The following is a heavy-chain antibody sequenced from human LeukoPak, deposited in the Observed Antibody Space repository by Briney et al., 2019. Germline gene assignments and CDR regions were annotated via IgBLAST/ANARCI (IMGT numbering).Heavy chain of an antibody. Sequence: GESLKISCQASGYSFTSSWIGWARQMPGKGLEWMAIINPGDSDTRYSPSFQGQVTISADKSISTVYLQWGSLKASDTAMYYCARQPGAGWIGPWGQGTLVTVSS. CDR3: ARQPGAGWIGP. CDR1: GYSFTSSW. V-gene: IGHV5-51*01. D-gene: IGHD3-10*01. J-gene: IGHJ5*02. CDR2: INPGDSDT.